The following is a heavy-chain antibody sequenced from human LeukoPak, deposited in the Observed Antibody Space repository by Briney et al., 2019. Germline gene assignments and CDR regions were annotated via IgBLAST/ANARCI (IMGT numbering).Heavy chain of an antibody. CDR3: AREEGAPIAAANI. CDR2: ISAYNGDT. CDR1: GYIFTSYS. J-gene: IGHJ3*02. Sequence: ASVKVSCKASGYIFTSYSISWVRQAPGQGLEWMGWISAYNGDTNYVQKLQGRVTMTTHTSTSTAYMELKSLRSDDTAVYYCAREEGAPIAAANIWGLGTKVTVSS. D-gene: IGHD6-13*01. V-gene: IGHV1-18*01.